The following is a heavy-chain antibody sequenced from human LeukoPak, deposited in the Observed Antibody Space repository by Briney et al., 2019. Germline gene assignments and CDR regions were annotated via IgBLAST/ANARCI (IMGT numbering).Heavy chain of an antibody. CDR1: GGSFSGYY. D-gene: IGHD1-7*01. CDR2: INHSGST. J-gene: IGHJ3*02. V-gene: IGHV4-34*01. Sequence: PSETLSLTCAVYGGSFSGYYWSWIRQPPGKGLEWIGEINHSGSTNYNPSLKSRVTISVDTSKNQFSLKLSSVTAADTAVYYCARIDPLLTIRGRNWNYVGAFDIWGQGTMVTVSS. CDR3: ARIDPLLTIRGRNWNYVGAFDI.